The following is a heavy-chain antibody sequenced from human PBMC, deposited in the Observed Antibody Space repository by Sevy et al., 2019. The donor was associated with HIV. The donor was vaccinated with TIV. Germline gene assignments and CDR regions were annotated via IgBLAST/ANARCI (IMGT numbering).Heavy chain of an antibody. CDR1: GFTFTRHS. D-gene: IGHD4-17*01. Sequence: GGSLRLSCAASGFTFTRHSMNWVRQAPGKGLEWVSYISSSSSYIYYANSVKGGFTISRDNAKNSVYLQMNSLRAEDTAVYYCARVPNYGDYGIDYWGQGTLVTVSS. CDR2: ISSSSSYI. V-gene: IGHV3-21*01. J-gene: IGHJ4*02. CDR3: ARVPNYGDYGIDY.